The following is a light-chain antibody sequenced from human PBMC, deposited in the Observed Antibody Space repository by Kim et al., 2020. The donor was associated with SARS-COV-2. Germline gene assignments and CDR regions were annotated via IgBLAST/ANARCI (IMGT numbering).Light chain of an antibody. CDR2: KNN. V-gene: IGLV3-1*01. CDR1: YLNEKD. J-gene: IGLJ2*01. CDR3: QAWDYSIIV. Sequence: SYELTQPASVSVSPGQTASISCSGDYLNEKDVCWYQQRPGQSPVLLIYKNNKRPSAIPERFSGSTSGNTATLTISGTQALDEAVYYCQAWDYSIIVFGGGTQLTVL.